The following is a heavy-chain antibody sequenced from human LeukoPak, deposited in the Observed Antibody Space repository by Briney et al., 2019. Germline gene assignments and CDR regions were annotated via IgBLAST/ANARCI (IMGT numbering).Heavy chain of an antibody. D-gene: IGHD3-22*01. J-gene: IGHJ5*02. Sequence: SETLSLTCNVLGGSIRSSNYYWGWIRQPPGKGLEWIGSIYYSGSTYYNPSLKGRGTMSVDTSINQFSLKLTSATATDTAVYYCVRLFYYDSRGPPSWGQGTLVTVSS. V-gene: IGHV4-39*01. CDR3: VRLFYYDSRGPPS. CDR1: GGSIRSSNYY. CDR2: IYYSGST.